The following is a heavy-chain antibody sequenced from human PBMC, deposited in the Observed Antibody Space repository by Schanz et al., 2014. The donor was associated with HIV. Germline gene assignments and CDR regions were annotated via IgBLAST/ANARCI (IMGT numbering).Heavy chain of an antibody. CDR2: ISSSGRTI. Sequence: QVQLVESGGGLVKPGGSLRLSCAVSGFIFSDYYMSWIRQAPGKGLEWVSYISSSGRTIYYADSVKGRFTISRDNAKNSLYLQMNSLRGEDTAVYYCATAAVTDYSDNWGQGTLVTVSP. CDR3: ATAAVTDYSDN. V-gene: IGHV3-11*04. CDR1: GFIFSDYY. D-gene: IGHD4-17*01. J-gene: IGHJ4*02.